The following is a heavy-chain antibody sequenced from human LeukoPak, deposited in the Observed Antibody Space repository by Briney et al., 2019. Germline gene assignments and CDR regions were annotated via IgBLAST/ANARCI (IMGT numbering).Heavy chain of an antibody. Sequence: GGSLRLSCAASGVTFSSYGMHWVRQAPGKGLEWVAVISYDGSNKYYADSVKGRFTISRDNSKNTLYLQMNSLRAEDTAVYYCAKDQRDTPDYWGQGTLVTVSS. CDR2: ISYDGSNK. CDR1: GVTFSSYG. J-gene: IGHJ4*02. V-gene: IGHV3-30*18. CDR3: AKDQRDTPDY. D-gene: IGHD5-18*01.